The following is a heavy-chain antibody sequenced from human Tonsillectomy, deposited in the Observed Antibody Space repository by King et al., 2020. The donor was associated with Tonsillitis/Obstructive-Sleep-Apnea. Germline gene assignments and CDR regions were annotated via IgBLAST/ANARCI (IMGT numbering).Heavy chain of an antibody. V-gene: IGHV1-2*04. D-gene: IGHD2-2*01. CDR3: ARDWRYCSSTSCYSGIGY. CDR2: INPNSGGT. Sequence: QLVQSGAEVKKPGASVKVSCKASGYTFTGYYMHWVRQAPGQGLEWMGWINPNSGGTNYAQKFQGWVTMTRDTSISTAYMELSRLRSDDTAVYYCARDWRYCSSTSCYSGIGYWGQGTLVTVSS. J-gene: IGHJ4*02. CDR1: GYTFTGYY.